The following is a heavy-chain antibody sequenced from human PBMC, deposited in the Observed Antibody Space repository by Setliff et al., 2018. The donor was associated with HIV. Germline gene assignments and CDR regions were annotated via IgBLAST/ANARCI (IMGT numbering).Heavy chain of an antibody. CDR2: VIPMFEIT. CDR1: GGNFNSLG. J-gene: IGHJ4*02. D-gene: IGHD6-19*01. V-gene: IGHV1-69*04. Sequence: GASVKVSCKASGGNFNSLGIGWVRQAPGQGLEWMGNVIPMFEITNNAQKFQDRISLTVDKSTGTAYMELNRLRSEDTAVYYCGTVRIAVPDDFDFWGQGTLVTVSS. CDR3: GTVRIAVPDDFDF.